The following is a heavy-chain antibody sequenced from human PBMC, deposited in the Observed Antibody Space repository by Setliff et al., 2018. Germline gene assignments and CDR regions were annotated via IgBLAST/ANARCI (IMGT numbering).Heavy chain of an antibody. CDR1: GGSVSNGGFF. CDR2: IHDSGSS. J-gene: IGHJ5*02. Sequence: PSETLSLTCTVSGGSVSNGGFFWGWLRQAPGKGLEWIGNIHDSGSSNYNASLKSRLIITRDTSKNQISLKLTSVTAADTAVYYCGRGFSRIEGWGNWFDPWGQGILVTVSS. V-gene: IGHV4-39*01. D-gene: IGHD2-15*01. CDR3: GRGFSRIEGWGNWFDP.